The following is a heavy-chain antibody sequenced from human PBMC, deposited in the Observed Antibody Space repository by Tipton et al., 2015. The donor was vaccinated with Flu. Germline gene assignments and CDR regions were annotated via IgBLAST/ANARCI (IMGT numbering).Heavy chain of an antibody. V-gene: IGHV3-48*03. J-gene: IGHJ4*02. CDR2: ISSSGSTI. D-gene: IGHD7-27*01. CDR1: GFTFSSYE. CDR3: ARWGGRLGTYHLDI. Sequence: SLRLSCAASGFTFSSYEMNWVRQAPGKGLEWLSYISSSGSTISYADSVRGRFTISRDNAKNSLYLQLNSLRAEDTALYYCARWGGRLGTYHLDIWGQGTLVTVSS.